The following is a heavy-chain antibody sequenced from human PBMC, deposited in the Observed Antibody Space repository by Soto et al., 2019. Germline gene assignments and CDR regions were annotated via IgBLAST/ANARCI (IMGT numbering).Heavy chain of an antibody. J-gene: IGHJ6*02. CDR2: IYYSGST. CDR3: ARLVGSTSQSHGDYYYGMDV. V-gene: IGHV4-59*01. CDR1: GGSISSYY. D-gene: IGHD2-2*01. Sequence: KPSETLSLTCTVSGGSISSYYWIWIRQPPGKGLEWIGYIYYSGSTNYNPSLKSRVTISVDTSKHQFSLKLSSVTAADTAVYYCARLVGSTSQSHGDYYYGMDVWGQGTTVTVSS.